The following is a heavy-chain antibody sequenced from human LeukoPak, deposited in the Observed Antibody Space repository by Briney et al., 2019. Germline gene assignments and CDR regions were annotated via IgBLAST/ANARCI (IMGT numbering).Heavy chain of an antibody. D-gene: IGHD3-16*02. Sequence: GESLKISCKTSGYSFTSYWIAWVRQMPGKGLEWMGIINPRDSDTKYSPSFQGQVTISVDKSISTAYLQWSSLKASDTAMYCCARQSVDGRYTFDYWGQGTLVTVSS. V-gene: IGHV5-51*01. CDR1: GYSFTSYW. CDR2: INPRDSDT. CDR3: ARQSVDGRYTFDY. J-gene: IGHJ4*02.